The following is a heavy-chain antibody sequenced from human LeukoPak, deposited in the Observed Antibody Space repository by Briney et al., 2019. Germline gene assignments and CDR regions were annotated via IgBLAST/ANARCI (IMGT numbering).Heavy chain of an antibody. CDR3: TSSGRYDSSRYYYYY. D-gene: IGHD3-22*01. Sequence: GGSLRLSCAASGFTFDDYGMSWVRQAPGKGLEWVGRIKSKTDGGTTDYAAPVKGRFTISRDDSKNTLYLQMNSLKTEDTAVYYCTSSGRYDSSRYYYYYWGQGTLVTVSS. V-gene: IGHV3-15*01. CDR1: GFTFDDYG. CDR2: IKSKTDGGTT. J-gene: IGHJ4*02.